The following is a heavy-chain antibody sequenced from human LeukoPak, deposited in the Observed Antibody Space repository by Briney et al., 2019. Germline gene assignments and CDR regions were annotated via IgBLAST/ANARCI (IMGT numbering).Heavy chain of an antibody. J-gene: IGHJ5*02. Sequence: PGGSLRLSCAASGFTFSSYWMSWVRQGPGNGLEWVANIKEDGSEKYYMDSVKGRFTISRDNARNSLYLEMNSLRAEDTAVYYCARCGYSIAHWFDPWGQGTLVTVSS. CDR1: GFTFSSYW. D-gene: IGHD5-18*01. V-gene: IGHV3-7*03. CDR2: IKEDGSEK. CDR3: ARCGYSIAHWFDP.